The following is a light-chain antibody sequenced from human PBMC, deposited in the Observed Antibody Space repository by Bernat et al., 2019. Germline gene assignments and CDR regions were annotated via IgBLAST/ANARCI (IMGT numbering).Light chain of an antibody. J-gene: IGKJ4*01. CDR1: QAISKY. CDR2: GAS. Sequence: DIQMTQSPSSLSASVGDRVTITCRATQAISKYLAWVQQKPGKAPKSLIYGASTLFSGVPSRFSGSGSETDFTLTISSLQPEDSATYYCQQYDHDPLAYGGGTKVEVK. CDR3: QQYDHDPLA. V-gene: IGKV1-16*01.